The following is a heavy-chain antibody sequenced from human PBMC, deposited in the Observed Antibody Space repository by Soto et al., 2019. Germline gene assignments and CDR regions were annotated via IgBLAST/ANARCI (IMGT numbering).Heavy chain of an antibody. CDR1: GGSFSGYY. D-gene: IGHD6-13*01. J-gene: IGHJ5*02. Sequence: QVQLQQWGAGLLKPSETLSLTCAVYGGSFSGYYWSWIRQPPGKGLEWIGEINHSGSTNYNPSLKRRVTISVDTSKNQFSLKLSSVTAADTAVYYCARSIAAAGTGWFDPWGQGTLVTVSS. V-gene: IGHV4-34*01. CDR2: INHSGST. CDR3: ARSIAAAGTGWFDP.